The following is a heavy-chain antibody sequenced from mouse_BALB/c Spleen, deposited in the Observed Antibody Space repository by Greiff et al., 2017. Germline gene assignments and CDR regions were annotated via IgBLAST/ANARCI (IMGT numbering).Heavy chain of an antibody. J-gene: IGHJ4*01. Sequence: VQLQQPGAELVMPGASVKMSCKASGYTFTDYWMHWVKQRPGQGLEWIGAIDTSDSYTSYNQKFKGKATLTVDESSSTAYMQLSSLTSEDSAVYYCARSLTGDYAMDYWGQGTSVTVSS. D-gene: IGHD4-1*01. CDR2: IDTSDSYT. CDR3: ARSLTGDYAMDY. V-gene: IGHV1-69*01. CDR1: GYTFTDYW.